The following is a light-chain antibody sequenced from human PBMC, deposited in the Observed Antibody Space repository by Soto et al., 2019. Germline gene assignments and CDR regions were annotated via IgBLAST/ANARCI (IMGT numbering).Light chain of an antibody. Sequence: DLQLTQSPSFLSASVGDRVTITCRASQSVSNWLAWYQQRPGQAPKLLISKASTLEGGVPSSFSGSGYGTEFTLTIRSLQPDDFATYFCQQYDTYYSFGQGTKLEI. CDR2: KAS. CDR1: QSVSNW. J-gene: IGKJ2*03. CDR3: QQYDTYYS. V-gene: IGKV1-5*03.